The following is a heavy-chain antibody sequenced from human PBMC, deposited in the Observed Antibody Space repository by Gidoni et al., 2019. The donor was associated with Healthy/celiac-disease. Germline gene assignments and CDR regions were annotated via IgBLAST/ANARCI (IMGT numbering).Heavy chain of an antibody. D-gene: IGHD3-10*01. CDR1: GGSFSGYS. V-gene: IGHV4-34*01. CDR3: AVGAGELLKGPYYFDY. CDR2: INHSGST. J-gene: IGHJ4*02. Sequence: QVQLQQWGAGLLKPSQTLSLTCPVYGGSFSGYSWSWIRQPPGKGREWIGEINHSGSTNYNPSLKSRVTISVDTSKNQFSLKLSSVTAADTAVYYCAVGAGELLKGPYYFDYWGQGTLVTVSS.